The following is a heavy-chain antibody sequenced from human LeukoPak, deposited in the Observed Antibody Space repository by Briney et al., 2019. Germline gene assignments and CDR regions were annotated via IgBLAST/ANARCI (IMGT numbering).Heavy chain of an antibody. Sequence: GGSLRLSCAASGFTFSNYAMNWVRLAPGKGLEWVSVISSGGGTTYYSDSVKGRFIISRDNSKNTLYLQMNGLRVDDTALYYCAKAGIAVPATPEYCGQGTQVTVSS. V-gene: IGHV3-23*01. J-gene: IGHJ4*02. CDR3: AKAGIAVPATPEY. CDR2: ISSGGGTT. D-gene: IGHD6-19*01. CDR1: GFTFSNYA.